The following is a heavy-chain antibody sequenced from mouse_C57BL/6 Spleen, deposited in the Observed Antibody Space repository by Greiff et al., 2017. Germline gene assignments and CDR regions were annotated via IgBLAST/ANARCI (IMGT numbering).Heavy chain of an antibody. CDR1: GYSFTGYF. CDR3: ARGGGAPYDVWFAY. J-gene: IGHJ3*01. D-gene: IGHD2-12*01. V-gene: IGHV1-20*01. Sequence: VQLQQPGPELVKPGDSVKISCKASGYSFTGYFMNWVMQSHGKGLEWIGRINPYNGDTFYNQKFKGKATLTVDKSSSTAHMELRSLASEDSAVYYCARGGGAPYDVWFAYWGQGTLVTVSA. CDR2: INPYNGDT.